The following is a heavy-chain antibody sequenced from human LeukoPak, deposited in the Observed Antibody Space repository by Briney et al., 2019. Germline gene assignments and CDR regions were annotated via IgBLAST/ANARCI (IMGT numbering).Heavy chain of an antibody. CDR2: INPNSGGT. CDR1: GYTFTCYY. V-gene: IGHV1-2*04. J-gene: IGHJ4*02. Sequence: GASVKVSCKASGYTFTCYYMHWVRQAPGQGLEWMGWINPNSGGTNYAQKFQGWVTMTRDTSISTANMELSRLRSDDTAVYYCARGDYDFWSGLDYWGQGTLVTVSS. D-gene: IGHD3-3*01. CDR3: ARGDYDFWSGLDY.